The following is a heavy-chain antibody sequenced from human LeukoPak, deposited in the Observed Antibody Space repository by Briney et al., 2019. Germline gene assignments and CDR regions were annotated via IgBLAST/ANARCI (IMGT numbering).Heavy chain of an antibody. J-gene: IGHJ4*02. D-gene: IGHD5-18*01. CDR1: GFTFSSYG. CDR2: IWYDGSNK. CDR3: AKGNSYGYYFDY. V-gene: IGHV3-33*06. Sequence: GGSLRLSCAASGFTFSSYGMHWVRQAPGKRLEWVAVIWYDGSNKYYADSVKGRFTISRDNSKNTLYLQMNSLRAEDTAVYYCAKGNSYGYYFDYWGQGTLVTVSS.